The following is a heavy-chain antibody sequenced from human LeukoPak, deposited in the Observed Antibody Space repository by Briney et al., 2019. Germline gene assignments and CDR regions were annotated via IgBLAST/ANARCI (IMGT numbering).Heavy chain of an antibody. Sequence: GGSLRLSCAASGFTFSSYAMHWVRQAPGKGLEWVAVISYDGSNKYYADSVKGRFTISRDNSKNTLYLQMNSLRAEDTAVYYCAREAYCSSTSCYANWFDPWGQGTLVTVSS. CDR1: GFTFSSYA. CDR2: ISYDGSNK. J-gene: IGHJ5*02. V-gene: IGHV3-30-3*01. CDR3: AREAYCSSTSCYANWFDP. D-gene: IGHD2-2*01.